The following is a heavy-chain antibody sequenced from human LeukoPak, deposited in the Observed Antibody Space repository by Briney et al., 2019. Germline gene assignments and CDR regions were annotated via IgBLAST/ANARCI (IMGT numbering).Heavy chain of an antibody. J-gene: IGHJ4*02. CDR3: ARAYCDSSGELDY. Sequence: GSLRLSCAASGFTFSGYGMHWVRQAPGKGLEWVAVISYDGGNKYYADSVKGRFTISRDNSKNTLYLQMNSLRAEDTAVYYCARAYCDSSGELDYWGQGTLVTVSS. CDR1: GFTFSGYG. D-gene: IGHD3-22*01. V-gene: IGHV3-30*03. CDR2: ISYDGGNK.